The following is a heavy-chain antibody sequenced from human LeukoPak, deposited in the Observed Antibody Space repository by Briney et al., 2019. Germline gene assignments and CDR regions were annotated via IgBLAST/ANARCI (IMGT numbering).Heavy chain of an antibody. CDR2: ISYDGSNK. V-gene: IGHV3-30*18. CDR1: GFTFSSYG. J-gene: IGHJ4*02. D-gene: IGHD2-15*01. CDR3: AKDKDIVVVVVAASLDH. Sequence: GGSLRLSCAASGFTFSSYGMHWVRQAPGKGLEWVAVISYDGSNKYYADSVKGRFTISRDNSKNTLYLQMNSLRAEDTAVYYCAKDKDIVVVVVAASLDHWGQGTLVTVSS.